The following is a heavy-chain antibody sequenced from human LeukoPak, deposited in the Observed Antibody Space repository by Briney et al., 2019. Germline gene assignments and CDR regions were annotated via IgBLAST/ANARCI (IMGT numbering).Heavy chain of an antibody. D-gene: IGHD1-1*01. CDR3: ARGQLIFDY. CDR1: GGSFSGYY. CDR2: INHSGST. Sequence: SETLSLTCAVYGGSFSGYYWSWIRQPPGKGLEWIGEINHSGSTNYNPSLKSRVTISVDTSKNQFSLKLSSVTAADTAAYYCARGQLIFDYWGQGTLVTVSS. V-gene: IGHV4-34*01. J-gene: IGHJ4*02.